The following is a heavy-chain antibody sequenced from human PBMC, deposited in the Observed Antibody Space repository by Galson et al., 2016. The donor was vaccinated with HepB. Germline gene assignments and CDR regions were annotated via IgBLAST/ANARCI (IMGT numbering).Heavy chain of an antibody. V-gene: IGHV3-23*01. D-gene: IGHD3-16*01. Sequence: CAASGFSFNIYVMSWVRQAPGGAPEWVSTIDENAVETQYADSVRGRFTISRDNSDNTLYLQMNSLRAEDTAVYFCASNIWGWGQGTLVTVSS. CDR3: ASNIWG. J-gene: IGHJ1*01. CDR2: IDENAVET. CDR1: GFSFNIYV.